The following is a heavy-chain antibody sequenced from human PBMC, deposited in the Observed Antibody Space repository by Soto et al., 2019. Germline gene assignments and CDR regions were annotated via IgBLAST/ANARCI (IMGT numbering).Heavy chain of an antibody. CDR1: GGTFSSYA. J-gene: IGHJ6*02. D-gene: IGHD6-6*01. CDR2: IIPIFGTA. CDR3: ARNEYSTTFYYYGMDV. V-gene: IGHV1-69*01. Sequence: QVQLVQSGAEVKKPGSSVKVSCKASGGTFSSYAITWVRQAPGQGLEWMGRIIPIFGTANYNQKFQGRVTITADESTSTAYMELSSLRPEDTAVYYCARNEYSTTFYYYGMDVWGQGTTVTVSS.